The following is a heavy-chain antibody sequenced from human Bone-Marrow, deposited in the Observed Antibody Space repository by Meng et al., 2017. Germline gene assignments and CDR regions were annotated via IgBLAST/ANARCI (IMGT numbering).Heavy chain of an antibody. V-gene: IGHV3-30*04. CDR3: ARDSYYYGSDSRWFDP. Sequence: GESLKISCAASGFTFNKFAMHWVRQAPGEGLEWVALISYDGNNKYYGDSVKGRFTISRDNSKNSLYLQMNSLRAEDTAVYYCARDSYYYGSDSRWFDPWGQGTLVTVSS. CDR1: GFTFNKFA. D-gene: IGHD3-10*01. CDR2: ISYDGNNK. J-gene: IGHJ5*02.